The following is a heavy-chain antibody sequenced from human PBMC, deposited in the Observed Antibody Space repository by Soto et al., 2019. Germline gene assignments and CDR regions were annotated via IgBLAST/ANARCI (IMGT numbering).Heavy chain of an antibody. CDR2: IDPSDSYT. Sequence: HGESLKISCKGSGYSFTSYWISWVRQMPGKGLEWMGRIDPSDSYTNYSPSFQGQVTISADKSINTAYLQWSSLKASDTAIYYCARQIVIVGSTYDAFDIWGQGTVVTVSS. CDR3: ARQIVIVGSTYDAFDI. V-gene: IGHV5-10-1*04. D-gene: IGHD1-26*01. J-gene: IGHJ3*02. CDR1: GYSFTSYW.